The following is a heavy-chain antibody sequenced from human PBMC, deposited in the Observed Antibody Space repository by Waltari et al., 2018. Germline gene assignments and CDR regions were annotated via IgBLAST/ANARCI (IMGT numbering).Heavy chain of an antibody. CDR2: IKSDGSET. CDR3: TRDRGLQQFDL. J-gene: IGHJ5*02. D-gene: IGHD3-10*01. Sequence: EAQLEESGGDLVQPGGSLRLSCAASGFSFSSYWMTWVRQAPGEGPERGANIKSDGSETYDVDSVKGRFTISRDNAKNSVYLQMNSLRAEDTAVYYCTRDRGLQQFDLWGQGTLVTVSS. V-gene: IGHV3-7*01. CDR1: GFSFSSYW.